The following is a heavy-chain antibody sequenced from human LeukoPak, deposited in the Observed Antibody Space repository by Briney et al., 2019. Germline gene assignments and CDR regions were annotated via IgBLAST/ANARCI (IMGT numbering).Heavy chain of an antibody. J-gene: IGHJ4*02. Sequence: GRSLRLSCKASGFTFSNYAMSWVRQAPGKGLEWVSAISGSGGDTIYADSVKGRFTIFRDRSKHTLYLQMNSLRAEDTAVYYCAKDAHFGPYYFDFWGQGTLVTVSS. V-gene: IGHV3-23*01. D-gene: IGHD3-3*02. CDR3: AKDAHFGPYYFDF. CDR2: ISGSGGDT. CDR1: GFTFSNYA.